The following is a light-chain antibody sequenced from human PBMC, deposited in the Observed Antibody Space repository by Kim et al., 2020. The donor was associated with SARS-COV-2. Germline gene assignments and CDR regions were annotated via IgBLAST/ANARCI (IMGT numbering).Light chain of an antibody. CDR1: NIGSKS. CDR3: QVRDCSSDPRA. Sequence: APGKTARITCGGNNIGSKSVHGYQQKPGQAPVLVIYYDSDRPSGIPERFSGSNSGNTATLTISRVEAGDEADYYCQVRDCSSDPRAFGGRTQLTV. J-gene: IGLJ3*02. V-gene: IGLV3-21*01. CDR2: YDS.